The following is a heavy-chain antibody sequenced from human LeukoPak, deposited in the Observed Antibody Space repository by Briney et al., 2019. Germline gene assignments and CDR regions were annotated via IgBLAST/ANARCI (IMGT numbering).Heavy chain of an antibody. J-gene: IGHJ4*02. D-gene: IGHD3-9*01. CDR3: SKIERACDILTGYNLDY. CDR2: ISGSGGST. V-gene: IGHV3-23*01. Sequence: GGSLRLSCAASGFTFSSYAMSWVRQAPGKGLEWVSAISGSGGSTYYADSVKGRFTISRDNSKNTLYLQMNSLRAEDTAVYYLSKIERACDILTGYNLDYWGQGTLVTVSS. CDR1: GFTFSSYA.